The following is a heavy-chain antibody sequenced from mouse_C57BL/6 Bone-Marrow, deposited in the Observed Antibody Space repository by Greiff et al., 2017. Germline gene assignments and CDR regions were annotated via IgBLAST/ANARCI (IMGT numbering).Heavy chain of an antibody. J-gene: IGHJ1*03. V-gene: IGHV1-26*01. CDR3: ARSLRRWLLWYFDV. CDR1: GYTFTDYY. D-gene: IGHD2-3*01. Sequence: EVQLQQSGPELVKPGASVKISCKASGYTFTDYYMNWVKQSHGKSLEWIGDINPNNGGTSYNQKFKGKATLTVDKSSSTAYMELRSLTSEDSAVYYCARSLRRWLLWYFDVWGTGTTVTVSS. CDR2: INPNNGGT.